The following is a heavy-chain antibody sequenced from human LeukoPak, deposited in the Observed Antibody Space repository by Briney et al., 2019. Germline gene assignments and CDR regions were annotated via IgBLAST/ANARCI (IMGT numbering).Heavy chain of an antibody. Sequence: SETLSLTCTVSGGSFDSKYWSWIRQPPGRGLEWIGYIYTSGSTNFNPSLKSRVTISIDTSKNQFSLKLRSVTVADTAVYYCARDLVTVTKGFDIWGQGTMVSVSS. CDR2: IYTSGST. V-gene: IGHV4-59*01. CDR1: GGSFDSKY. CDR3: ARDLVTVTKGFDI. D-gene: IGHD4-17*01. J-gene: IGHJ3*02.